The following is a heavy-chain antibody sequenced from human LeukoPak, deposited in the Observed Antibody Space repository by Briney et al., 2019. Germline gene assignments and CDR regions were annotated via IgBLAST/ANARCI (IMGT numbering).Heavy chain of an antibody. CDR1: GFTFTDTY. D-gene: IGHD3-10*02. Sequence: GGSLRLSCAVSGFTFTDTYMTWIRQAPGKGLESLSYISPSGTDISYADSVKGRFTISRDNAKNSLYLQMNSLRAEDTAVYYCAELGITMIGGVWGKGTTVTISP. J-gene: IGHJ6*04. V-gene: IGHV3-11*01. CDR3: AELGITMIGGV. CDR2: ISPSGTDI.